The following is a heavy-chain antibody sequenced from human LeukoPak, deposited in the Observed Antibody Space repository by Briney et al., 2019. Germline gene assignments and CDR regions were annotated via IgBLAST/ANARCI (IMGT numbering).Heavy chain of an antibody. Sequence: GGSLRLSCAASGFTVSSNYMSWVRQAPGKGLEWVSVIYSGGSTYYADSVKGRFTISRDNSKNTLYLQMNSLRAEDTAVYYCANDPDSSMIVVVENYWGQGTLVTVSS. CDR1: GFTVSSNY. CDR2: IYSGGST. J-gene: IGHJ4*02. V-gene: IGHV3-53*01. CDR3: ANDPDSSMIVVVENY. D-gene: IGHD3-22*01.